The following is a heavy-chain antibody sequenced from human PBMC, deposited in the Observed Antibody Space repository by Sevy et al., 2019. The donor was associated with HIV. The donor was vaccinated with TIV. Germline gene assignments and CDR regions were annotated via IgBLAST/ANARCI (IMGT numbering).Heavy chain of an antibody. CDR3: TTIPVLRFLEWLFFLLLDYYYGMDV. V-gene: IGHV3-15*01. CDR1: GFTFSNAW. Sequence: GGSLRLSCAASGFTFSNAWMSWVRQAPGKGLEWVGRIKSKTDGGTTDYAAPVKGRFTISRDDSKNTLYLQMNSLKTEDTAVYYCTTIPVLRFLEWLFFLLLDYYYGMDVWGQWTTVTVSS. D-gene: IGHD3-3*01. CDR2: IKSKTDGGTT. J-gene: IGHJ6*02.